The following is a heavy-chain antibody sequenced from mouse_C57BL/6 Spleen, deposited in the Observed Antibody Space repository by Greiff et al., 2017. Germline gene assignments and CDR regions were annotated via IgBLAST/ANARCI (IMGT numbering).Heavy chain of an antibody. CDR3: ARGAQATKSAWFAY. J-gene: IGHJ3*01. Sequence: VQLQQPGAELVMPGASVKLSCTASGYTFTSYWMHWVKQRPGQGLEWIGEIDPSDSYTNYNQKFKGKSTLTVDKSSSTAYMQLSSLTSEDSAVYNCARGAQATKSAWFAYWGQGTLVTVSA. D-gene: IGHD3-2*02. V-gene: IGHV1-69*01. CDR1: GYTFTSYW. CDR2: IDPSDSYT.